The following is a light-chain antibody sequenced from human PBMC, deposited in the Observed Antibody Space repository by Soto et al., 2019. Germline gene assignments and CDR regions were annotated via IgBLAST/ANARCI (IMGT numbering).Light chain of an antibody. CDR3: QQIFSAPYA. V-gene: IGKV1-39*01. Sequence: DSQMTQSPSSLSASVGDRVTITYRASQSISTYLNWYQVKPGKAPKLLIYAASTLQSGVPSRFSGSGSGTDFSLTISSLQPEDFATYYCQQIFSAPYAFGQGTKLEI. CDR1: QSISTY. J-gene: IGKJ2*01. CDR2: AAS.